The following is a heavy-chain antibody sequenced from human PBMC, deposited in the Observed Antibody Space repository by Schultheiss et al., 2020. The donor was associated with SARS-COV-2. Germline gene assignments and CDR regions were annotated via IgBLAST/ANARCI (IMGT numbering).Heavy chain of an antibody. Sequence: GGSLRLSCAASGFTFSSYSMNWVRQAPGKGLEWVSSISSSSSYIYYADSVKGRFTISRDNAKNSLYLQMNSLRAEDTAVYYCARGERFLEWFWDDYYYYGMDVWGQGTTVTVSS. V-gene: IGHV3-21*01. D-gene: IGHD3-3*01. J-gene: IGHJ6*02. CDR2: ISSSSSYI. CDR1: GFTFSSYS. CDR3: ARGERFLEWFWDDYYYYGMDV.